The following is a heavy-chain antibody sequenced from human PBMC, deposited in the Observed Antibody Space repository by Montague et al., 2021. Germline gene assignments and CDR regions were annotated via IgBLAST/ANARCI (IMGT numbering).Heavy chain of an antibody. Sequence: SETLSLTCGLSGGSLSGYYWAWIRQTPGRGLEWIGNTNHSGSAKYNPSLKNRVPISVGTSNNQFFLDLTSVTAADTAMYFCARGLFGTVNGQYSGGWYYFDKWGQGTMVTVSS. CDR1: GGSLSGYY. CDR2: TNHSGSA. CDR3: ARGLFGTVNGQYSGGWYYFDK. J-gene: IGHJ4*02. V-gene: IGHV4-34*01. D-gene: IGHD6-19*01.